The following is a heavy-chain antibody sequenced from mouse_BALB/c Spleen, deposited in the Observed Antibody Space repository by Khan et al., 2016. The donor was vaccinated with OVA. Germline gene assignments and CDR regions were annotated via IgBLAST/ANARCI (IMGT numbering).Heavy chain of an antibody. J-gene: IGHJ3*01. Sequence: VQLKQSGPELMKPGASVKISCKASGYSFTSYYIHWVKQSHGKTLEWIGYIDPFNGGSTYNQKFKVKATLTVDKSSSTAYMHLSSLTSEDSAVYYCARHGSNSWFDYWGQGTLVTVSA. D-gene: IGHD1-1*01. CDR3: ARHGSNSWFDY. V-gene: IGHV1-31*01. CDR2: IDPFNGGS. CDR1: GYSFTSYY.